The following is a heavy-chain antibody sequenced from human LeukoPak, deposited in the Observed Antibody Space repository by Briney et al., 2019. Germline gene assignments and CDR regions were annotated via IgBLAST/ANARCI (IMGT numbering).Heavy chain of an antibody. D-gene: IGHD3-10*01. V-gene: IGHV3-48*04. CDR2: ISSSSSTI. Sequence: GGSLRLSCAASGFTFSSYSMNWVRQAPGKGLEWVSYISSSSSTIYYADSVKGRFTISRDNAKNSLYLQMNGLRAEDTAVYYCARDQYYYGSGREFDYWGQGTLVTVSS. CDR1: GFTFSSYS. J-gene: IGHJ4*02. CDR3: ARDQYYYGSGREFDY.